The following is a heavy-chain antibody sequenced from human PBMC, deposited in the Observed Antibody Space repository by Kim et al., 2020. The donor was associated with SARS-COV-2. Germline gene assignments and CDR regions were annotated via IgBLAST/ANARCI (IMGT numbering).Heavy chain of an antibody. J-gene: IGHJ6*02. Sequence: GGSLRLSCAASGFTFSDYYMSWIRQAPGKGLEWVSYISSSGSTIYYADSVKGRFTISRDNAKNSLYLQMNSLRAEDTAVYYCARDRAVFFLIGFKRYGMDVLAKGPRSPSP. D-gene: IGHD3-10*01. CDR2: ISSSGSTI. CDR3: ARDRAVFFLIGFKRYGMDV. V-gene: IGHV3-11*01. CDR1: GFTFSDYY.